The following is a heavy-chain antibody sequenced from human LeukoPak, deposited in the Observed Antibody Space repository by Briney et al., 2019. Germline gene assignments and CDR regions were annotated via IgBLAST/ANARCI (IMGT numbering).Heavy chain of an antibody. D-gene: IGHD2-2*01. CDR3: AKDPYGTRYFDY. CDR1: GFTFSSHA. Sequence: GASLRLSCAASGFTFSSHALSWVRQAPGKGLEWVSSLSGSGYNTYYADSVKGRFTISRDNSKNTVYLQMNSLRAEDTAVYYCAKDPYGTRYFDYWGQGTLVTVSS. CDR2: LSGSGYNT. J-gene: IGHJ4*02. V-gene: IGHV3-23*01.